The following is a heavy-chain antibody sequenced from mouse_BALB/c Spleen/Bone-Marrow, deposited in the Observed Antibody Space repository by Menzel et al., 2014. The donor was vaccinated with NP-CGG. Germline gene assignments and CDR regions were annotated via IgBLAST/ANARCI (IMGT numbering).Heavy chain of an antibody. Sequence: VKVVESGPGLVAPSQRLSITCTVSGFSLTDYGVTWIRQPPGKGLEWLGIIWGGGSTFYNSSLRSRLNVSKDNSKSQVFLKMNSLQADDTAMYYCAELNWVYAMDYWGQGTSVTVSS. CDR3: AELNWVYAMDY. D-gene: IGHD4-1*02. V-gene: IGHV2-6-5*01. CDR1: GFSLTDYG. CDR2: IWGGGST. J-gene: IGHJ4*01.